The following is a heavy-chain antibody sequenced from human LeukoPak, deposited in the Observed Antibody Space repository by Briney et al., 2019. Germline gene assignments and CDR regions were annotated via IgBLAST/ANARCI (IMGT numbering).Heavy chain of an antibody. CDR1: GFTFRSYS. D-gene: IGHD4-17*01. CDR3: ATLLTVTTWSYYYYGMDV. V-gene: IGHV3-21*04. J-gene: IGHJ6*02. Sequence: GGSLRLSCAASGFTFRSYSMNWVRQAPGKGLEWVSSIRSTGGHIYYADSVKGRFTISRDNAKNSVYLQMDSLRAEDTAVYYCATLLTVTTWSYYYYGMDVWGQGTAVTVSS. CDR2: IRSTGGHI.